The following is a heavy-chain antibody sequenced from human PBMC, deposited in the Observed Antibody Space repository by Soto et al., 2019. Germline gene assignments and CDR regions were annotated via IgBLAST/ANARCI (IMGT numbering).Heavy chain of an antibody. Sequence: QVHLVQSGGEVKKPGASVKVSCKASGYTFNRHGITWVRRAPGQGLEWMGWISGYNGDINYEQKFQGRVTLSSDTLTSTVYLELKSLRFDDTAVYYGARVRIVGAREIDFWGQGSLVTVSS. D-gene: IGHD1-26*01. CDR3: ARVRIVGAREIDF. J-gene: IGHJ4*02. CDR2: ISGYNGDI. V-gene: IGHV1-18*04. CDR1: GYTFNRHG.